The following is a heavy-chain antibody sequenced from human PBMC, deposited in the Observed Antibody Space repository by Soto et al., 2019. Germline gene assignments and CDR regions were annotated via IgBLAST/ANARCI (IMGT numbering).Heavy chain of an antibody. Sequence: GGSLRLSCAASGFTFSSYAMSWVRQAPGKGLEWVSAISGSGGSTYYADSVKGRFTISRDNSKNTLYLQMNSLRAEDTAVYYCAKDLPPYIIVGATTPFDYWGQGTLVTVSS. J-gene: IGHJ4*02. CDR3: AKDLPPYIIVGATTPFDY. CDR1: GFTFSSYA. V-gene: IGHV3-23*01. D-gene: IGHD1-26*01. CDR2: ISGSGGST.